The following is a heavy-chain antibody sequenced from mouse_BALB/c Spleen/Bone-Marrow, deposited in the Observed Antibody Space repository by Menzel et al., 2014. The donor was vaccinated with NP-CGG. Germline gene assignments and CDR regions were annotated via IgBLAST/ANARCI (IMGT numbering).Heavy chain of an antibody. Sequence: VQRVESGAEVVKPGASVKVPCKASGYTFTNYWMQWVKQRPGQGLEWIGEIEPSDSYTNYNQDFKGKATLTVDKSSSTAYMQLSSLTSEDSAVYYCARGRTTVVSDYWGQGTSLTVSS. J-gene: IGHJ2*02. V-gene: IGHV1-69*02. CDR2: IEPSDSYT. CDR1: GYTFTNYW. CDR3: ARGRTTVVSDY. D-gene: IGHD1-1*01.